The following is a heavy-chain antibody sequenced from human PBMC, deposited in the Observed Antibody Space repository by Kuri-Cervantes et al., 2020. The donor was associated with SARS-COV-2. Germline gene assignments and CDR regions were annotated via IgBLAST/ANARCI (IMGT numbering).Heavy chain of an antibody. V-gene: IGHV3-74*01. CDR3: ARGVGYCSGGSCYYYFDY. CDR2: INSDGSST. CDR1: GFTFSSYW. D-gene: IGHD2-15*01. J-gene: IGHJ4*02. Sequence: GESLKISCAASGFTFSSYWMHWVRQAPGKGLVWVSRINSDGSSTSYADSVKGRFTISRDNAKNTLYLQMNSLRAEDTAVYYCARGVGYCSGGSCYYYFDYWGQGTLVTVSS.